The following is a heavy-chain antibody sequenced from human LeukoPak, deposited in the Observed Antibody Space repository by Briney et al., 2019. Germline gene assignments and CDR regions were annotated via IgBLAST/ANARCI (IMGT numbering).Heavy chain of an antibody. D-gene: IGHD6-19*01. V-gene: IGHV1-8*03. CDR1: GYTFTSYD. CDR2: MNPNSGNT. J-gene: IGHJ4*02. Sequence: GASVKVSCKASGYTFTSYDINWVPQATGQGLEWMGWMNPNSGNTGYAQKFQGRVTITRNTSISTAYMELSSLRSEDTAVYYCARDSSGWYESDYWGQGTLVTVSS. CDR3: ARDSSGWYESDY.